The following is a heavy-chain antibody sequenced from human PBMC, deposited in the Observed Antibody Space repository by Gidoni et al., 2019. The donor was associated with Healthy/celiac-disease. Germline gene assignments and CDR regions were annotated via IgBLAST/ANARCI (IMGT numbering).Heavy chain of an antibody. CDR3: APSRGYCSGGSCSNWFDP. CDR2: MNPNSGNT. D-gene: IGHD2-15*01. J-gene: IGHJ5*02. Sequence: SGAEVKKPGASVKVCCKASGYTFTSYEINWVRQATGQGLEWRGWMNPNSGNTGYAQKFQGRVTMTRNTSISTAYMELSSLRSDDTAVYYCAPSRGYCSGGSCSNWFDPWGQGTLVTVSS. V-gene: IGHV1-8*01. CDR1: GYTFTSYE.